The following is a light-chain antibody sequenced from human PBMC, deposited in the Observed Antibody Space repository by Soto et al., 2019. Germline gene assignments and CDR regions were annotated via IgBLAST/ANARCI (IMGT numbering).Light chain of an antibody. V-gene: IGKV1-5*01. CDR2: GAS. CDR1: QSISTW. J-gene: IGKJ1*01. Sequence: DIQMTQSPYTLSASAGDRFTITCRASQSISTWLAWYQQKPGKAPKLLIYGASSLASGVPSRFSGSGSGTEFTLTISSLQPDDFATYYCQQDNGYSERMFGQGTKVDIK. CDR3: QQDNGYSERM.